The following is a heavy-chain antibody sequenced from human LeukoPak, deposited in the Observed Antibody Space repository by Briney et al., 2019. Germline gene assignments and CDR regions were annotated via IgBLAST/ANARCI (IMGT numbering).Heavy chain of an antibody. J-gene: IGHJ4*02. CDR1: GLTFRSYS. V-gene: IGHV3-23*01. CDR2: ISASGSNT. D-gene: IGHD2-15*01. CDR3: AKGCSGGSCYSQRAYFDY. Sequence: PGGSLRLSCAASGLTFRSYSMSWVRQAPGKGLYWVSGISASGSNTYYADSVKGRFTISRDNSKNTLYLQMNSLSAEDTAVYYCAKGCSGGSCYSQRAYFDYWGQGTLVTVSS.